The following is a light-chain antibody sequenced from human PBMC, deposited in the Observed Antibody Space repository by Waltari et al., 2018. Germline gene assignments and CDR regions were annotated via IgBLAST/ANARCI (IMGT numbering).Light chain of an antibody. Sequence: QLVLTQSPSASASLGASVKLTCTLSSGHSSNVIAWLQQQPEKGPRYLMKVNSDGSHSKGDDIPDRFSGSSSGAERYLTIASLQSEDEADYYFQTGGHGTWVFGGGTKLTVL. CDR2: VNSDGSH. CDR3: QTGGHGTWV. J-gene: IGLJ3*02. CDR1: SGHSSNV. V-gene: IGLV4-69*01.